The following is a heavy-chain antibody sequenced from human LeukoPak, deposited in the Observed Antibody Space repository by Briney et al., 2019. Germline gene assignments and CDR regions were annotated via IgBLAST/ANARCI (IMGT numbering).Heavy chain of an antibody. CDR2: MNLNSGNP. J-gene: IGHJ5*02. CDR3: EREMGATTQYNWFDP. CDR1: RYTFTRYD. D-gene: IGHD1-26*01. Sequence: GASVKVSCKASRYTFTRYDINWVRQATGQGREWMGWMNLNSGNPGYAQKFQGRVTMTRNTTISTDYIVLSSLRSEETAVYYCEREMGATTQYNWFDPWGQGTVVAVSS. V-gene: IGHV1-8*01.